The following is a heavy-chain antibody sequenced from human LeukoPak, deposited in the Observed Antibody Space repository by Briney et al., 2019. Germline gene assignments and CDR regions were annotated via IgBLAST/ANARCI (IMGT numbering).Heavy chain of an antibody. J-gene: IGHJ4*02. CDR1: GFTFSSYA. V-gene: IGHV3-23*01. D-gene: IGHD3-10*02. CDR2: ISGSGDNT. CDR3: ARDHYYYVY. Sequence: GGSLRLSCAASGFTFSSYAMHWVRQAPGQGLEWVSAISGSGDNTYYADSVKGRFTISRDNSMNTLYLQMNSLRAEDTAVYYCARDHYYYVYWGQGTLVTVSS.